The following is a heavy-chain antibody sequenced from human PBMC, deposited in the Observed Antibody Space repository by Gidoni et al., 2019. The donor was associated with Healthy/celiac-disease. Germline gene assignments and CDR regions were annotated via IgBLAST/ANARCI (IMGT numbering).Heavy chain of an antibody. Sequence: QVQLHESGPGLVKPSEALSLPCTGSGGPISSYYWSWIRQPPGKGLEWIGYSYYSGSTNYNPSLKSRVTISVDTSKNQFSLRLSAVTAADTAVYYCASGSAPLDSSGYDYWGQGTLVTVSS. CDR1: GGPISSYY. V-gene: IGHV4-59*01. CDR2: SYYSGST. CDR3: ASGSAPLDSSGYDY. D-gene: IGHD3-22*01. J-gene: IGHJ4*02.